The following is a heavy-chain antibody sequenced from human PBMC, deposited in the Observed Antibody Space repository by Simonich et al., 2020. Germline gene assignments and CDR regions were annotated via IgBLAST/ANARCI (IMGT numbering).Heavy chain of an antibody. V-gene: IGHV3-21*01. CDR3: ARDVDTAMVFDY. D-gene: IGHD5-18*01. CDR1: GFTFSSYS. J-gene: IGHJ4*02. CDR2: SSSSSIYI. Sequence: EVQLVESGGGLVKPGGSLRLSCAASGFTFSSYSMNWVRRAPGRELGWVSSSSSSSIYIYYADSVKGRFTISRDNAKNSLYLQMNSLRAEDTAVYYCARDVDTAMVFDYWGQGTLVTVSS.